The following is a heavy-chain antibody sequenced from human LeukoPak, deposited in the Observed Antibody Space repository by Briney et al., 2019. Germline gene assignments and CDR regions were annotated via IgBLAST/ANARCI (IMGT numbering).Heavy chain of an antibody. J-gene: IGHJ3*02. Sequence: SQTLSLTCAISGDTVSRNTAAWNWIRQSPSSGLEWLGRTYHRSKWYNDYAVSVKSRITVNPDTSKNQFSPQLKSVTPEDTAVYFCARQEIEVDDAFDIWGQGTMVTVSS. CDR3: ARQEIEVDDAFDI. D-gene: IGHD3-22*01. CDR2: TYHRSKWYN. CDR1: GDTVSRNTAA. V-gene: IGHV6-1*01.